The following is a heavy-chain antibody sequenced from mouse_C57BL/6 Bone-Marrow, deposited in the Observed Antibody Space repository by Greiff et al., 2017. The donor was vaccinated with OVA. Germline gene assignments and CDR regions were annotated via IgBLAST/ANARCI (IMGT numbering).Heavy chain of an antibody. D-gene: IGHD2-12*01. CDR3: ASVLRDWYFDV. Sequence: VQLQQPGAELVKPGASVKLSCKASGYTFTSYWTHWVKQRPGRGLEWIGRIDPNSGGTKYNEKFKSKATLTVDKPSSTAYMQRSSLTSEDSAVYYCASVLRDWYFDVWGTGTTVTVSS. V-gene: IGHV1-72*01. J-gene: IGHJ1*03. CDR1: GYTFTSYW. CDR2: IDPNSGGT.